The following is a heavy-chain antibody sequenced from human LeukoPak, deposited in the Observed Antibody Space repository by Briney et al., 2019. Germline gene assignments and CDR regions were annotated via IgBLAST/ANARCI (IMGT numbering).Heavy chain of an antibody. D-gene: IGHD3-22*01. Sequence: GGSLRLSCAASGFTFSSYAMSWVRQAPGKGLEWVSAISGSDGSTYYADSVKGRFTISRDNSKNTLYLQMNSLRAEDTAVYYCASEYYYDSSGYYYGTGGNDYWGQGTLVTVSS. J-gene: IGHJ4*02. CDR3: ASEYYYDSSGYYYGTGGNDY. V-gene: IGHV3-23*01. CDR2: ISGSDGST. CDR1: GFTFSSYA.